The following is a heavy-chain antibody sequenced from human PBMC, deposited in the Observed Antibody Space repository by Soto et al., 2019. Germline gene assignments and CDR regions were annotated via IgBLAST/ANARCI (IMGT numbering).Heavy chain of an antibody. CDR3: ARGKVNYYDSSGYYPFDY. V-gene: IGHV4-59*01. Sequence: PSETLSLTCPVSGCSISSYYWSWIRQPPGKGLEWIGYIYYSGSTNYNPSLKSRVTISVDTSKNQFSLKLSSVTAADTAVYYCARGKVNYYDSSGYYPFDYWGQGTLVTVSS. CDR2: IYYSGST. D-gene: IGHD3-22*01. J-gene: IGHJ4*02. CDR1: GCSISSYY.